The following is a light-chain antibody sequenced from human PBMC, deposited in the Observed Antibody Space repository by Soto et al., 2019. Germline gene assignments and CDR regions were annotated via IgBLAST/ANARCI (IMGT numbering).Light chain of an antibody. CDR2: EVS. CDR1: SSDVGGYNY. CDR3: SSYAGSFYV. Sequence: SVLTQPPSASGSPGQSVTISCTGTSSDVGGYNYVSWYQQHPGKAPKLMIYEVSKRPSGVPDRFSGSKSGNTASLTVSGLQAEDEADYYCSSYAGSFYVFGTGTKVTAL. J-gene: IGLJ1*01. V-gene: IGLV2-8*01.